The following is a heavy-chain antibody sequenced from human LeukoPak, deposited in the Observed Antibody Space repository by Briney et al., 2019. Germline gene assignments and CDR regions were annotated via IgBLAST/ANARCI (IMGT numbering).Heavy chain of an antibody. V-gene: IGHV3-9*01. CDR3: AKVKRRYYFDY. CDR1: GFTFDDYA. D-gene: IGHD3-16*01. J-gene: IGHJ4*02. CDR2: ISWNSGSI. Sequence: PGRSLRLSCAASGFTFDDYAMHWVRQAPGKGLEWVSGISWNSGSIGYADSVKGRFTISRDNAKNSLYLQMNSLRAEDTALYYCAKVKRRYYFDYWGQGTLVTVSS.